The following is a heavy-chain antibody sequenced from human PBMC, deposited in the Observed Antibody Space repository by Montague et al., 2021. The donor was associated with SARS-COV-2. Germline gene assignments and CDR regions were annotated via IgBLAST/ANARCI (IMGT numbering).Heavy chain of an antibody. CDR3: ARRVSWVTMIVVVAYFDY. D-gene: IGHD3-22*01. Sequence: SETLSLTCVASGDSISTDNWWTWVRLPPGKGLEWVGEIYHTGSTKYKPSLKSRVTISVDKSKNQFSLKLSSVTAADTAVYYCARRVSWVTMIVVVAYFDYWGQGTLVTVSS. CDR2: IYHTGST. CDR1: GDSISTDNW. V-gene: IGHV4-4*02. J-gene: IGHJ4*02.